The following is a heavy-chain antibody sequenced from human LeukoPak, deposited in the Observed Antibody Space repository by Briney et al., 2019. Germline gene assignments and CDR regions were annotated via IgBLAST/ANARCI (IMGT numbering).Heavy chain of an antibody. Sequence: ASVKVSCKASGYVFTSYYIHWVRQAPGQGLEWMGIINPVGGSTTYAQKFKDRVTMTRDTSTSTVSMELSRLRSDDTAVYYYARDGRDYGDYRGNNWFDPWGQGTLVSVSS. J-gene: IGHJ5*02. D-gene: IGHD4-17*01. CDR1: GYVFTSYY. V-gene: IGHV1-46*01. CDR3: ARDGRDYGDYRGNNWFDP. CDR2: INPVGGST.